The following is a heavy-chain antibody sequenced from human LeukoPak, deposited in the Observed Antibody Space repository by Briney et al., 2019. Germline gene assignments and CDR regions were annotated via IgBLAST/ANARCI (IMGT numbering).Heavy chain of an antibody. CDR2: ISAYNGNT. D-gene: IGHD2-15*01. J-gene: IGHJ3*02. Sequence: GASVKVSCKASGYTFTSYGISWVRQAPGQGLEWMGWISAYNGNTNYAQKLQGRVTMTTDTSTSTAYMELRSLRSDDTAVYYCAIPSPDCSGGSCYMSDAFDIWGQGTMVTVSS. V-gene: IGHV1-18*01. CDR3: AIPSPDCSGGSCYMSDAFDI. CDR1: GYTFTSYG.